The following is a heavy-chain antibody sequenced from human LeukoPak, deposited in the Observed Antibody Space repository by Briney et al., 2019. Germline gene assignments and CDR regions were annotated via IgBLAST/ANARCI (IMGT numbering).Heavy chain of an antibody. V-gene: IGHV4-30-4*01. J-gene: IGHJ3*02. Sequence: PSETLSLTCTVSGGSISSGDYYWSWIRQPPEKGLEWIGYIYYSGSTYYNPSLKSRVTISVDTSKNQFSLKLSSVTAADTAVYYCARPLAAAGTTGAFDIWGQWTMVTVSS. CDR3: ARPLAAAGTTGAFDI. CDR2: IYYSGST. CDR1: GGSISSGDYY. D-gene: IGHD6-13*01.